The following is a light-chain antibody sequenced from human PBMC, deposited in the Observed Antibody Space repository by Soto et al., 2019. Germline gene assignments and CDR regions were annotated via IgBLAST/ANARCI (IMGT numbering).Light chain of an antibody. J-gene: IGKJ1*01. Sequence: DIVMTQSPDSLAVSLGESSTINCKSRQSVLYSSNNKNYLAWYQQKPGQPPKLLIYWASTRESGVPDRFSGSGSGTEFTLTVSSLQPDDFATFYCQQFHIFPWTFGQGTKVDIK. CDR3: QQFHIFPWT. CDR2: WAS. V-gene: IGKV4-1*01. CDR1: QSVLYSSNNKNY.